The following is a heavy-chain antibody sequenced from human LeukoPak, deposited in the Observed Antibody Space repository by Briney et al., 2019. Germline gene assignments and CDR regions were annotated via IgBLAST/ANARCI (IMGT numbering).Heavy chain of an antibody. J-gene: IGHJ4*02. D-gene: IGHD3-10*01. CDR1: GFTFSSYS. CDR3: ARDDHYGSGSYHFDC. V-gene: IGHV3-21*01. CDR2: IGSRTSYI. Sequence: KAGGSLRLSCAASGFTFSSYSMNWVRQAPGKGLEWVSSIGSRTSYIYHADSVKGRFTISRDNAKNSLYLQMNNLRDEDTAVYYCARDDHYGSGSYHFDCWGQGTRVTVSS.